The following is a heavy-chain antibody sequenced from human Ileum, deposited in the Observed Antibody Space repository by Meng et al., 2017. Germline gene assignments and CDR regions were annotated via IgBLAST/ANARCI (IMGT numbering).Heavy chain of an antibody. Sequence: EVQLVDSGGGLVEPGGSFRLSCAASGFTFTNAWMSWVRQAPGKVLEWVGRLKSKTDGGTTDYAAPVKGRFTISRDDSENMLYLQMNSLRAEDTAIYYCAPLIAASTVRYLDYWGQGTLVTVSS. CDR3: APLIAASTVRYLDY. D-gene: IGHD4-11*01. J-gene: IGHJ4*02. CDR1: GFTFTNAW. V-gene: IGHV3-15*01. CDR2: LKSKTDGGTT.